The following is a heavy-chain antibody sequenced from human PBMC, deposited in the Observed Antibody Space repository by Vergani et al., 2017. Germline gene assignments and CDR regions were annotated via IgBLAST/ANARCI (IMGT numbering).Heavy chain of an antibody. V-gene: IGHV1-69*01. J-gene: IGHJ6*03. D-gene: IGHD4-17*01. CDR1: GGTFSSYA. CDR2: IIPIFGTA. CDR3: ERDRGATVTTSLDYYYMDV. Sequence: QVQLVQSGAEVKKPGSSVKVSCKASGGTFSSYAISWVRQAPGQGLEWIGGIIPIFGTANYAQKFQGRVTITADESTSTAYMELISLRSEDTAVYYCERDRGATVTTSLDYYYMDVWGKGTTVTVSS.